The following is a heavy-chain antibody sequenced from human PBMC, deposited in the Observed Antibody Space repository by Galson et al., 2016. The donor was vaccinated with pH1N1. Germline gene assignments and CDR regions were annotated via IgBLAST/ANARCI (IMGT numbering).Heavy chain of an antibody. D-gene: IGHD4-11*01. CDR3: ARAPYSNYHYYYFYF. J-gene: IGHJ4*02. CDR2: IKPTGGDT. Sequence: SVKVSCKASGYSFTDYYVHWIRQAPGQGLEWMAIIKPTGGDTTYAQNFQGRVFVTRDTSTSTVYMEVTSLRSEDTAVYYCARAPYSNYHYYYFYFWGQGTLVTVSS. V-gene: IGHV1-46*01. CDR1: GYSFTDYY.